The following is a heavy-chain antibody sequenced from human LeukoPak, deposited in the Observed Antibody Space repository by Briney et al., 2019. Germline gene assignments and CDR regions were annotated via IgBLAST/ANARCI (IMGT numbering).Heavy chain of an antibody. CDR3: ASGRLYDWLLSH. D-gene: IGHD3-9*01. Sequence: ASVRVSCKASGYTFTTYDINWVRQAPGQGLEWMGRLNPSNGNTDYAHNFRGRFTMTKDNSRNTDSMDLYSLTSKDTAVYYCASGRLYDWLLSHWGQGTRVTVSS. J-gene: IGHJ4*02. V-gene: IGHV1-8*01. CDR1: GYTFTTYD. CDR2: LNPSNGNT.